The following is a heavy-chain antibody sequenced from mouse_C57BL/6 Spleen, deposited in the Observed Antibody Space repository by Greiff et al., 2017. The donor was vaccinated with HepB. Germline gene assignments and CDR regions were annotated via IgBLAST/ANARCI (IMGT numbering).Heavy chain of an antibody. V-gene: IGHV3-6*01. J-gene: IGHJ3*01. CDR1: GYSITSGYY. D-gene: IGHD1-1*01. CDR3: ARGYYGSSYEFAY. Sequence: EVQLVESGPGLVKPSQSLSLTCSVTGYSITSGYYWNWIRQFPGNKLEWMGYISYDGSNNYNPSLKNRISITRDTSKNQFFLKLNSVTTEDTATYYCARGYYGSSYEFAYGGQGTLVTVSA. CDR2: ISYDGSN.